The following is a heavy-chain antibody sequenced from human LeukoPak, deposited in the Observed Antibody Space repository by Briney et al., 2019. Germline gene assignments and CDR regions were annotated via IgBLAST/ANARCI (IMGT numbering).Heavy chain of an antibody. V-gene: IGHV3-30*04. D-gene: IGHD6-19*01. Sequence: PGGSLRLSCAASGFTFSSYAMHWVRQAPGKGLEWVAVISYDGSNKYYADSVKGRFTISRDNSKNMLDLQLNSLRAEDTAVYYCAKYFAVGSGCLDYWGQGTLVTVSS. CDR3: AKYFAVGSGCLDY. CDR1: GFTFSSYA. J-gene: IGHJ4*01. CDR2: ISYDGSNK.